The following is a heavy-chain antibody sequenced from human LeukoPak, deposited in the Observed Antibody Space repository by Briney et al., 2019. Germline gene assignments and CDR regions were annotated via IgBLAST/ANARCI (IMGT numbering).Heavy chain of an antibody. Sequence: SVKVSCKASGGTFSSYTISWVRQAPGQGLEWMGRIIPILGIANYAQKFQGRVTITADKSTSTAYMELSSLRSEDTAVYYCARDHGYCSSTSCEYYYYGMDVWGQGTTVTVSS. CDR2: IIPILGIA. J-gene: IGHJ6*02. V-gene: IGHV1-69*04. D-gene: IGHD2-2*01. CDR1: GGTFSSYT. CDR3: ARDHGYCSSTSCEYYYYGMDV.